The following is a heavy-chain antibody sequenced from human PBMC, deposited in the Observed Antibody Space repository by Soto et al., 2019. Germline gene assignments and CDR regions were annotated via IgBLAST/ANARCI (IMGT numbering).Heavy chain of an antibody. CDR1: NYTFTYYG. D-gene: IGHD2-2*01. CDR2: ISAYSGYT. J-gene: IGHJ4*02. V-gene: IGHV1-18*03. Sequence: QVPLEQSGVEVKKPGASVKVSCKASNYTFTYYGISWVRQAPGQGLEWMVWISAYSGYTNYAQNLQGRVFITTDTSTNTAYLEVRSLRFDDMAMYYCARDYCSSPKCSGYNYFHFWGKGTLITVSS. CDR3: ARDYCSSPKCSGYNYFHF.